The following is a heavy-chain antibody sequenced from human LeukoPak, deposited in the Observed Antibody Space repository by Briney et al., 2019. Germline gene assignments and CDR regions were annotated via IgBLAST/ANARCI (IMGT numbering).Heavy chain of an antibody. CDR2: IYSGGRT. CDR3: ARGGRGSAAVVAPRSFDI. Sequence: GGSLRLSCAASGFTFSSYAMSWVRQAPGKGLEWVSVIYSGGRTYYADPVKGRFTISRDNSKNTLYLQMNSLRAEDSALYYCARGGRGSAAVVAPRSFDIWGQGTMVTVSS. V-gene: IGHV3-53*01. J-gene: IGHJ3*02. CDR1: GFTFSSYA. D-gene: IGHD3-22*01.